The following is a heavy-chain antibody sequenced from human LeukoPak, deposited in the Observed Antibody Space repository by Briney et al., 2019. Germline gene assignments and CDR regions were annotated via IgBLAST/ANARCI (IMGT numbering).Heavy chain of an antibody. CDR1: AYSISSGYS. CDR2: MYLSGTT. Sequence: SETLSLTCVVSAYSISSGYSWGWIRQPPGRGLEWIGSMYLSGTTYYNPSLKSRVTISVDKSENQFSLKVRFVTAADTAVYYCAKTDYGHYSGFEVWGQGIMVTVSS. J-gene: IGHJ3*01. CDR3: AKTDYGHYSGFEV. V-gene: IGHV4-38-2*01. D-gene: IGHD4-17*01.